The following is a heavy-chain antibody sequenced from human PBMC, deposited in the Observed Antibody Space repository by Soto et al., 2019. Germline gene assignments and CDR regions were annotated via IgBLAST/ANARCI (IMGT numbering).Heavy chain of an antibody. CDR3: AREGGSYYDFWSGYYTWDYYYGMDV. CDR1: GGSISSGGYY. J-gene: IGHJ6*02. V-gene: IGHV4-31*03. Sequence: QVQLQESGPGLVKPSQTLSLTCTVSGGSISSGGYYWSWIRQHPGKGLEWIGYIYYSGRTYYNPSLKSRVTISVDTSKNQFSLKLSSVTAADTAVYYCAREGGSYYDFWSGYYTWDYYYGMDVWGQGTTVTVSS. CDR2: IYYSGRT. D-gene: IGHD3-3*01.